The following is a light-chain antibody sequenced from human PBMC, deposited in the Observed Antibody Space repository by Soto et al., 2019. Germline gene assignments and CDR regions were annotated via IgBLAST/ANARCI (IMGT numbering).Light chain of an antibody. J-gene: IGKJ1*01. CDR1: QSVSSNY. CDR3: QQYGSSPPT. Sequence: EIVLTQSPGTLSLSPGERGTLSCRASQSVSSNYLAWYRRKPGQAPRLLIYGASSMATGIPDKFSGSGSGTDFTLTITRLEPEDFAVYYCQQYGSSPPTFGPGTRVELK. V-gene: IGKV3-20*01. CDR2: GAS.